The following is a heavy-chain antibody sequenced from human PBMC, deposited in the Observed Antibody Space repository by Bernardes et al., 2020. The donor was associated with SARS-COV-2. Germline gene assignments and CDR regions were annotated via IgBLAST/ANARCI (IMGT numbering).Heavy chain of an antibody. J-gene: IGHJ3*01. Sequence: SETLSLTCTVSGGSTSSRDFYWSWMRQPPGKGLEWIGYIYYTGSTYYNASLKSRVTISIDTSNNQFSLRMDSVTAADTAVYYCARDEGKKSTTDAFDLWGQGKMVTVSS. V-gene: IGHV4-30-4*01. CDR1: GGSTSSRDFY. D-gene: IGHD1-1*01. CDR3: ARDEGKKSTTDAFDL. CDR2: IYYTGST.